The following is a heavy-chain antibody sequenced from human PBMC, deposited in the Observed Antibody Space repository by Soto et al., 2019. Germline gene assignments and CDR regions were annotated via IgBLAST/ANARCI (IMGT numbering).Heavy chain of an antibody. Sequence: PSETLSLTCAVYGGSFSGYYWSWIRQPPGKGLEWIGEINHSGSTNYNPSLKSRVTISVDTSKNQFSLKLSSVTAADTAVYYCARAPVEDCSGGSCYSQAPMDVWGQGTTVTVSS. D-gene: IGHD2-15*01. CDR2: INHSGST. CDR1: GGSFSGYY. V-gene: IGHV4-34*01. CDR3: ARAPVEDCSGGSCYSQAPMDV. J-gene: IGHJ6*02.